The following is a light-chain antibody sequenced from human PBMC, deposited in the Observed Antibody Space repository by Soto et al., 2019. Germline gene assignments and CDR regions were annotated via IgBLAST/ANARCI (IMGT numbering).Light chain of an antibody. CDR2: EVN. CDR1: SSDVGGYNY. Sequence: QSALTQPPSASGSPGQSVTISCTGTSSDVGGYNYVSWYQQHPGKAPKVMIYEVNKRPSGVPDRFAGSKSGNTASLTVSGPQAEDEADYYCSSYAGSNNWVLGGGTKLTVL. CDR3: SSYAGSNNWV. J-gene: IGLJ3*02. V-gene: IGLV2-8*01.